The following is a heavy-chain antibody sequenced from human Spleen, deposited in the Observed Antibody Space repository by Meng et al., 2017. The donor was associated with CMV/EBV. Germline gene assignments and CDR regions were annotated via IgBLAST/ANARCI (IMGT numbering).Heavy chain of an antibody. Sequence: GESLKISCAASGFTFSSYAMHWVRQAPGRGLEWVAFIRYDGSNKYYADSVKGRFTISRDNSKNTLYLQMNSLRAEDTAVYYCAKDTAIVVVPATIVSGGMDVWGQGTTVTVSS. CDR2: IRYDGSNK. J-gene: IGHJ6*02. D-gene: IGHD2-2*02. CDR1: GFTFSSYA. V-gene: IGHV3-30*02. CDR3: AKDTAIVVVPATIVSGGMDV.